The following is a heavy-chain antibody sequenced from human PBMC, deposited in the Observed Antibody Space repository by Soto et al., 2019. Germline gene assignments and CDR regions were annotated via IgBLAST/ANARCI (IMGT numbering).Heavy chain of an antibody. J-gene: IGHJ4*02. CDR1: GFIFSSYA. V-gene: IGHV3-23*01. CDR3: AKVRGVRGVIIAFDY. Sequence: GGSLRLSCAASGFIFSSYAMSWVRQAPGKGLEWVSGISGSDGSTYYADSVKGRFTISRDNSKNTLYLQMNSLGAEDRAVYYCAKVRGVRGVIIAFDYWGQGTLVTVSS. D-gene: IGHD3-10*01. CDR2: ISGSDGST.